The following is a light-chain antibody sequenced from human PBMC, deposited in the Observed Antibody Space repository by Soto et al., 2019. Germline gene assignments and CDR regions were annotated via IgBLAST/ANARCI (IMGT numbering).Light chain of an antibody. CDR3: QVWDSSSDLDV. CDR2: DDS. Sequence: SYDLTQPPSVTVAPGHTARITHGANNLGSRSVHWDQQKPGQAPVLVVYDDSDRPSGIPERFSGSNSGNTATLTISRVEAGDEADYYCQVWDSSSDLDVFGTGTKVTVL. CDR1: NLGSRS. J-gene: IGLJ1*01. V-gene: IGLV3-21*02.